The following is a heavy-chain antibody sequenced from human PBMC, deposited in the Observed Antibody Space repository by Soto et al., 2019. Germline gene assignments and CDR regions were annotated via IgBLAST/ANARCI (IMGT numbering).Heavy chain of an antibody. CDR1: GFTVSSNY. J-gene: IGHJ6*03. CDR2: IYSGGST. CDR3: AREGQQLVPGMVRKTNYYYYMDV. Sequence: PGGSLRLSCAASGFTVSSNYMSWVRQAPGKGLEWVSVIYSGGSTYYADSVKGRFTISRDNSKNTLYLQMNSLRAEDTAVYYCAREGQQLVPGMVRKTNYYYYMDVWGKGTTVTVSS. D-gene: IGHD6-13*01. V-gene: IGHV3-66*01.